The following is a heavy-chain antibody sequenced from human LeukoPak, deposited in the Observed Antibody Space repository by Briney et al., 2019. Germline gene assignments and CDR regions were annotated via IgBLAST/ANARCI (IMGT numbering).Heavy chain of an antibody. CDR1: GYTFTSYD. J-gene: IGHJ5*02. CDR3: ARVLLWFGELSAGPFDP. V-gene: IGHV1-8*01. D-gene: IGHD3-10*01. Sequence: ASVKVSCKASGYTFTSYDINWVRQATGQGLEWMGWMNPNSGNTGYAQKFQGRVTTTRNTSISTAYMELSSLRSEDTAVYYCARVLLWFGELSAGPFDPWGQGTLVTVSS. CDR2: MNPNSGNT.